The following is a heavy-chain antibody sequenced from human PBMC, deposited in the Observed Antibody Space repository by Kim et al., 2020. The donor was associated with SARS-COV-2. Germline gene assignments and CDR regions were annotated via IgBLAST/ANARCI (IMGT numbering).Heavy chain of an antibody. CDR3: ARDLEQLVFDY. D-gene: IGHD6-6*01. CDR2: IWYDGSNK. J-gene: IGHJ4*02. Sequence: GGFLRLSCAASGFTFSSYGMHWVRQAPGKGLEWVAVIWYDGSNKYYADSVKGRFTISRDNSKNTLYLQMNSLRAEDTAVYYCARDLEQLVFDYWGQGTLVTVSS. CDR1: GFTFSSYG. V-gene: IGHV3-33*01.